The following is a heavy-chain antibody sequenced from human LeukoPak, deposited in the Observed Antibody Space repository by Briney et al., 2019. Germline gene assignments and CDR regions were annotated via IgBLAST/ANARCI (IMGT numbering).Heavy chain of an antibody. V-gene: IGHV3-11*03. CDR1: GFTFSDYY. Sequence: GGSLRLSCAASGFTFSDYYMTWIRQAPGKGLEWVSYISSSSSYTNYADSVKGRFTISRDNATNSLYLQMNSLRAEDTAVYYCARLVPAASYYFDYWGQGTLVTVSS. J-gene: IGHJ4*02. CDR2: ISSSSSYT. CDR3: ARLVPAASYYFDY. D-gene: IGHD2-2*01.